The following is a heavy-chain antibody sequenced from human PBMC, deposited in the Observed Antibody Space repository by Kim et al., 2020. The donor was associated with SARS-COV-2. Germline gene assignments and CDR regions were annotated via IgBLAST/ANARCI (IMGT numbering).Heavy chain of an antibody. V-gene: IGHV3-30*18. J-gene: IGHJ4*02. CDR2: MSYDEARE. Sequence: GGSLRLSCVASGFTLNLYGMHWVRQAPGKGLEWVGYMSYDEAREDYGDSVKGRFFISRDNSKSTLYLQMNSLKVEDTAVYYCAKASYGSGSGHLDGWGQGTLVTVSS. CDR1: GFTLNLYG. CDR3: AKASYGSGSGHLDG. D-gene: IGHD3-10*01.